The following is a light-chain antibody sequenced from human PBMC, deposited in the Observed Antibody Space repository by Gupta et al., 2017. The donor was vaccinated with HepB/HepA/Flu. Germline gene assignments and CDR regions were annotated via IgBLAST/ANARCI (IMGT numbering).Light chain of an antibody. CDR2: RAS. CDR3: QQYDLHGT. Sequence: DIQMTQSPSTLSASVGDRVTITCRASQSINVHLAWYQQKPGKAPRLLSYRASTLQSGVPSRFSGSGSGTEFTLTISSLQSDDFATYYCQQYDLHGTCGQGTRLEI. V-gene: IGKV1-5*03. J-gene: IGKJ2*02. CDR1: QSINVH.